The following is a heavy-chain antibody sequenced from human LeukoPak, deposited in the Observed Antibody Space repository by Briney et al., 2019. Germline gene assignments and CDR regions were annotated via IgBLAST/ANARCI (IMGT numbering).Heavy chain of an antibody. CDR3: ARAPELLWFGELDY. Sequence: ASVKVSCKASGGTFSSYAISWVRQAPGQRLEWMGWINAGNGNTKYSQKFQGRVTITRDTSASTAYMELSSLRSEDTAVYYCARAPELLWFGELDYWGQGTLVTVSS. CDR1: GGTFSSYA. CDR2: INAGNGNT. D-gene: IGHD3-10*01. V-gene: IGHV1-3*01. J-gene: IGHJ4*02.